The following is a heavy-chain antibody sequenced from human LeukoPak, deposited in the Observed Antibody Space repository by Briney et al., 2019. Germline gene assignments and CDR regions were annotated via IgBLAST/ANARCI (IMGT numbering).Heavy chain of an antibody. D-gene: IGHD1-1*01. J-gene: IGHJ4*02. CDR1: DYTFTNYG. CDR2: INPSGGST. Sequence: ASVKVSCKASDYTFTNYGISWVRQAPGQGLEWMGIINPSGGSTSYAQKFQGRVTMTRDTSTSTVYMELSSLRSEDTAVYYCARWPTGTLVPQDYWGQGTLVTVSS. CDR3: ARWPTGTLVPQDY. V-gene: IGHV1-46*01.